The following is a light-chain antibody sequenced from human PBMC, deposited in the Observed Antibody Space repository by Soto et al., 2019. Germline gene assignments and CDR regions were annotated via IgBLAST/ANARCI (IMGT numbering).Light chain of an antibody. J-gene: IGLJ2*01. V-gene: IGLV6-57*03. CDR2: EDN. CDR3: QSYDRSNVV. Sequence: NFMLTRPHSVSESPGKTVTISCTRSSGSIASNYVQWYQQRPGSAPTTVIYEDNQRPSGVPDRFSGSIDSSSNSASLTISGLKTEDEADYYCQSYDRSNVVFGGGTKLTVL. CDR1: SGSIASNY.